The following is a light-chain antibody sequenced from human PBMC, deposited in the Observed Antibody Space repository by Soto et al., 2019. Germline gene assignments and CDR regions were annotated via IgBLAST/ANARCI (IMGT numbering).Light chain of an antibody. J-gene: IGLJ3*02. Sequence: QSVLTQPASVSGSPGQSITISCTGTSSDVGSYNLVSWYQQHPGKAPKLMIYEGSKRPSGVSHRFSGSKSGNTASLTISGLQAEDEADYYCCSYAGSSTFEVFGGGTKLTVL. V-gene: IGLV2-23*03. CDR3: CSYAGSSTFEV. CDR2: EGS. CDR1: SSDVGSYNL.